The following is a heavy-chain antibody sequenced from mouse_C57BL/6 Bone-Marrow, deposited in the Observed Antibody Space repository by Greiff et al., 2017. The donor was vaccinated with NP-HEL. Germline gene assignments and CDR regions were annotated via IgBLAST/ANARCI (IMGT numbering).Heavy chain of an antibody. J-gene: IGHJ1*03. CDR1: GYTFTDYN. V-gene: IGHV1-22*01. Sequence: VQLQQSGPELVKPGASVKMSCKASGYTFTDYNMHWVKQSHGKSLEWIGYINPNNGGTSYNQKFKGKATLTVNKSSSTAYMELRSLTSEDSAVYYCACYSNSYWYFDVWGTGTTVTVSS. CDR2: INPNNGGT. D-gene: IGHD2-5*01. CDR3: ACYSNSYWYFDV.